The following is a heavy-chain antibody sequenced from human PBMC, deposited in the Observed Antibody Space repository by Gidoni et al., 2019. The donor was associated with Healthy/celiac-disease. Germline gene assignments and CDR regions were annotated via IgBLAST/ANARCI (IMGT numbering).Heavy chain of an antibody. J-gene: IGHJ6*02. CDR2: IKHSGST. D-gene: IGHD3-10*01. CDR3: ATAKGGGSGSYHYYSYYGMDV. Sequence: QVQLQQWGAGLLKPSETLSLTCAVYGGSCSGYYWTWIRQPPGKGLEWSGEIKHSGSTNYNPSLKSRVTISVDTSKNQFSLKLSSVTAADTAVYYCATAKGGGSGSYHYYSYYGMDVWGQGTTVTVSS. CDR1: GGSCSGYY. V-gene: IGHV4-34*01.